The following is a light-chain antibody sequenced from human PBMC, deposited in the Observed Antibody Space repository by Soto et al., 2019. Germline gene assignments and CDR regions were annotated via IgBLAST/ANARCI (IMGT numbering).Light chain of an antibody. CDR1: QSVSSS. CDR3: QQYDNWPSVT. J-gene: IGKJ4*01. CDR2: GTS. V-gene: IGKV3-15*01. Sequence: EIVLTQSPGTLSLSPGERATLSCRASQSVSSSLAWYQQKPGQAPRLLIYGTSARATGIPATFSGSGSGTEFTLTISSLQSEDFAIYYCQQYDNWPSVTFGGGTKVDIK.